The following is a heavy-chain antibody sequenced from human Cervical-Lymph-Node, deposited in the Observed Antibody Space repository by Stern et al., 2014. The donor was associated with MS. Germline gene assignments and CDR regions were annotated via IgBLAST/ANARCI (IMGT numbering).Heavy chain of an antibody. J-gene: IGHJ1*01. CDR3: AREGGTTAEYFQH. Sequence: VQLVESGGGVVQPGRSLRLSCAASGFTFSSSGMHWVRQAPGKGLEWLGIIWDDGSNRSYADSVKGRFTISRDNSKNTLYLQMNSLRAEDKAVYYCAREGGTTAEYFQHWGQGTLVTVSS. CDR2: IWDDGSNR. CDR1: GFTFSSSG. D-gene: IGHD2-15*01. V-gene: IGHV3-33*01.